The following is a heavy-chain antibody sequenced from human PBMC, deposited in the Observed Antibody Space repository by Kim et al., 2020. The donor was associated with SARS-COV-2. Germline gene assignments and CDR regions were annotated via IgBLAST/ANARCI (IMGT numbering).Heavy chain of an antibody. J-gene: IGHJ6*02. CDR1: GGTFSSYA. Sequence: SVKVSCKASGGTFSSYAISWVRQAPGQGLEWMGGIIPIFGTANYAQKFQGRVTITADESTSTAYMELSSLRSEDTAVYYCARREGYDSSSYFFGAYGMDVWGQGTTVTVSS. V-gene: IGHV1-69*13. CDR3: ARREGYDSSSYFFGAYGMDV. CDR2: IIPIFGTA. D-gene: IGHD3-22*01.